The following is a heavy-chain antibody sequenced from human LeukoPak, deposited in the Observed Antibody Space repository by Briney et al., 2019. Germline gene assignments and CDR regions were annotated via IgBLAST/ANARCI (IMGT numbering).Heavy chain of an antibody. CDR2: INHSGST. Sequence: SETLSLTCAVYGGSFSGYYWSWIRQPPGKGLEWIGEINHSGSTNYNPSLKSRVTISVDTSKNQFSLKLSSVTAADTAVYYCARVRDCSSTSCSRYNYYYYYYMDVWGKGTTVTVSS. CDR3: ARVRDCSSTSCSRYNYYYYYYMDV. CDR1: GGSFSGYY. J-gene: IGHJ6*03. V-gene: IGHV4-34*01. D-gene: IGHD2-2*01.